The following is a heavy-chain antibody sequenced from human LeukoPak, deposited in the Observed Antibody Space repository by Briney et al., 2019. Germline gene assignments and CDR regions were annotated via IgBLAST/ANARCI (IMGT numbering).Heavy chain of an antibody. J-gene: IGHJ4*02. CDR2: IIPIFGTA. D-gene: IGHD2-2*02. Sequence: SVKVSCKASGGTFSSYAISWVRQAPGQGLEWMGGIIPIFGTANYAQKFQGRVTITADESTSTAYMELSSLRSEDTAVYYCARAVAYCSSTSCYTPEGVDCWGQGTLVTVSS. V-gene: IGHV1-69*13. CDR3: ARAVAYCSSTSCYTPEGVDC. CDR1: GGTFSSYA.